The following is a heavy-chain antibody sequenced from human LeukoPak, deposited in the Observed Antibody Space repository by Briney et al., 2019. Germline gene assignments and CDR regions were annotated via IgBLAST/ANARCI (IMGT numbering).Heavy chain of an antibody. Sequence: SETLSLTCTVSGGSISSGGYYWSWIRQHPGKGLEWIGYIYYSGSTYYNPSLKSRVTISVDTSKNQFSLKLSSVTAADAAVYYCARAYDILAYFDYWGQGTLVTVSS. D-gene: IGHD3-9*01. J-gene: IGHJ4*02. CDR1: GGSISSGGYY. CDR3: ARAYDILAYFDY. CDR2: IYYSGST. V-gene: IGHV4-31*03.